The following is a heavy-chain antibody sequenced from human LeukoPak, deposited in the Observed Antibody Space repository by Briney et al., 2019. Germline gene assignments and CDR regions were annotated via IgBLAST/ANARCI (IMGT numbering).Heavy chain of an antibody. CDR2: ISGSGGST. D-gene: IGHD4-17*01. V-gene: IGHV3-23*01. J-gene: IGHJ4*02. Sequence: GGSLRLSCAASGFTFSSYAMSWVRQAPGKGLEWVSAISGSGGSTYYADSVRGRFTISRDNAKNSLYLQMNSLRAEDTAVYYCARDLYGDYSLDYWGQGTLVTVSS. CDR3: ARDLYGDYSLDY. CDR1: GFTFSSYA.